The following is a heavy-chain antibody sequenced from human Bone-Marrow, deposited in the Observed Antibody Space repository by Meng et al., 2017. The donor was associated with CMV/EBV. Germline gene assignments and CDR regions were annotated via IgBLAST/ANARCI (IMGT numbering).Heavy chain of an antibody. V-gene: IGHV3-23*01. CDR1: GFTFRSYA. J-gene: IGHJ4*02. CDR3: AKDYGDYRAYYFDN. D-gene: IGHD4-17*01. Sequence: LSCAASGFTFRSYAMNWVRQPPGKGLEWVSGISGSGDRTHYADSVKGRFTISRDNSKNTLFLQMNSLRGEDTALYYCAKDYGDYRAYYFDNCGQGTLVTVSS. CDR2: ISGSGDRT.